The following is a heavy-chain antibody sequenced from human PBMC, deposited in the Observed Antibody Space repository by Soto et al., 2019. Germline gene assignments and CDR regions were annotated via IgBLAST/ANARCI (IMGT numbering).Heavy chain of an antibody. CDR1: GGSITSINYY. J-gene: IGHJ3*02. CDR2: IYHSGST. D-gene: IGHD3-22*01. V-gene: IGHV4-39*07. Sequence: PSETLSLTCTVSGGSITSINYYWTWIRQPPGKGLEWIGEIYHSGSTNYNPSLKSRVTISVDKSKNQFSLKLSSVTAADTAVYYCVGDGLYDSSGFGAFDIWGQGTMVTVSS. CDR3: VGDGLYDSSGFGAFDI.